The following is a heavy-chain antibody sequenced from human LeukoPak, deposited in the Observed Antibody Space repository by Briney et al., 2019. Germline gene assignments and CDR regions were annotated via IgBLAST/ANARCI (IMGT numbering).Heavy chain of an antibody. V-gene: IGHV3-7*03. CDR2: IKQDGSEK. CDR1: GFTFSDYW. Sequence: PGGSLRLSCAAFGFTFSDYWMHWVRQAPGKGLEWVANIKQDGSEKYYVDSVKGRFTISRDNAKNALYLQMNSLRAEDTAVYYCARRYFDPWGQGTLVTVSS. CDR3: ARRYFDP. J-gene: IGHJ4*02.